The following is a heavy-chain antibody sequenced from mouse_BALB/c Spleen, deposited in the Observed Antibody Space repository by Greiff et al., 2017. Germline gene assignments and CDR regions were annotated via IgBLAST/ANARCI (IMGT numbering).Heavy chain of an antibody. Sequence: QVHVKQPGAELVKPGAPVKLSCKASGYTFTSYWMNWVKQRPGRGLEWIGRIDPSDSETHYNQKFKDKATLTVDKSSSTAYIQLSSLTSEDSAVYYCARDGSSLYYYAMDYWGQGTSVTVSS. CDR3: ARDGSSLYYYAMDY. CDR2: IDPSDSET. CDR1: GYTFTSYW. V-gene: IGHV1-69*02. J-gene: IGHJ4*01. D-gene: IGHD1-1*01.